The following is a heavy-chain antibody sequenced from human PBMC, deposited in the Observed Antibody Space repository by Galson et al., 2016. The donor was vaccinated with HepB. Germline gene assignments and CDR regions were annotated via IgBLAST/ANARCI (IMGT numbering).Heavy chain of an antibody. Sequence: CAASGFTFSSYSLNWVRQAPGKGLEWVSCISGGGSYIYYADSVKGRFPVSRDNAKNSVSLQMHRLRAGDTVMYFCARVPDSTGWYGADFWGQGTLVTVSS. V-gene: IGHV3-21*01. CDR2: ISGGGSYI. CDR3: ARVPDSTGWYGADF. J-gene: IGHJ4*02. D-gene: IGHD6-19*01. CDR1: GFTFSSYS.